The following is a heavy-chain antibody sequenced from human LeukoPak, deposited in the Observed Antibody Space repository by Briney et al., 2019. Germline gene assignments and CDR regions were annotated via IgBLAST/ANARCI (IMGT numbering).Heavy chain of an antibody. CDR1: GFIFSSYG. CDR2: MSSSSSYI. CDR3: ARGTMFPYYFDY. D-gene: IGHD3-10*02. J-gene: IGHJ4*02. Sequence: GGSLRLSCAASGFIFSSYGMSWVRQAPGKGLEWVSFMSSSSSYIYYADSVKGRFTISRDNAKNSLYLQMNSLRADDTAVYYCARGTMFPYYFDYWGQGTLVTVSS. V-gene: IGHV3-21*01.